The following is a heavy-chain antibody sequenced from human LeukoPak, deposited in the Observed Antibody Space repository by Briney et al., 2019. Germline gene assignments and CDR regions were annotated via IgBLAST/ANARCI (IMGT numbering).Heavy chain of an antibody. V-gene: IGHV4-38-2*02. CDR2: IYHSGST. CDR1: GYSISSGYY. D-gene: IGHD4-17*01. J-gene: IGHJ4*02. CDR3: VRDLYVMTTVTTSDY. Sequence: PSETLSLTCTVSGYSISSGYYWGWIRQPPGKGLEWIGNIYHSGSTYYNPSLKSRVTISIDTSKNQFSLKLSSVTAADTAVYYCVRDLYVMTTVTTSDYWGQGTLVTVSS.